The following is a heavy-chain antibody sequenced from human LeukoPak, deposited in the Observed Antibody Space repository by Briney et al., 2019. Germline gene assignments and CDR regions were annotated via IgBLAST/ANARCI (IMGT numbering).Heavy chain of an antibody. Sequence: PGGSLRLSCAVSGISFSDFGMHWVRQAPGKGLEWVAVIWYDGSNKYYADSVKGRFTISRDNSKNTLYLQMNSLRAEDTAVYYCAKFSAVYYYYYMDVWGKGTTVTVSS. D-gene: IGHD3-10*01. J-gene: IGHJ6*03. V-gene: IGHV3-33*06. CDR2: IWYDGSNK. CDR1: GISFSDFG. CDR3: AKFSAVYYYYYMDV.